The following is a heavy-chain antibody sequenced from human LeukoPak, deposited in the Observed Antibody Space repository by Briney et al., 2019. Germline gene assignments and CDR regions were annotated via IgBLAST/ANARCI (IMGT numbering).Heavy chain of an antibody. V-gene: IGHV3-15*01. D-gene: IGHD3-3*01. Sequence: GGSLRLSCAASGFTFTTAWMVWVRQAPGKGLEWVGRIKANIDGGSTDSAAPVKGRFIISRDDSTNTLYLQMNSLKTEDTAVYYCTTDFSHFDFSSGYYSYWGQGSLVTVSS. J-gene: IGHJ4*02. CDR2: IKANIDGGST. CDR1: GFTFTTAW. CDR3: TTDFSHFDFSSGYYSY.